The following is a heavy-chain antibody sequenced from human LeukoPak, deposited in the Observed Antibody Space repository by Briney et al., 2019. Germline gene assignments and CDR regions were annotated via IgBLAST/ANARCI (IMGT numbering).Heavy chain of an antibody. J-gene: IGHJ4*02. V-gene: IGHV3-23*01. CDR1: GFTFSSYA. D-gene: IGHD3-10*01. Sequence: GGSLRLSCAASGFTFSSYAMSWGRQAPGKGLEWVSAVSGSGGSTYYADSVKGRFTISRDNSKNTLYLQMNSLRAEDTALYYCAKSGSGSYYKGGYDNWGQGTLVTVSS. CDR3: AKSGSGSYYKGGYDN. CDR2: VSGSGGST.